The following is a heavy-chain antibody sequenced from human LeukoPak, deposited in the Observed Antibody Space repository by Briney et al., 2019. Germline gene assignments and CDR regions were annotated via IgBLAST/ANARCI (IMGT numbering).Heavy chain of an antibody. V-gene: IGHV4-59*02. CDR1: GGAVNSYY. Sequence: SETLSLTCTVSGGAVNSYYWSWIRQTPGKGLEWIGYISHSGNTDYAPSLKSRVTMSLDTSKNQFALKLSSVTAADTALYYCARGGYYGSGNDFRFDPWGQGTLVTVSS. CDR3: ARGGYYGSGNDFRFDP. J-gene: IGHJ5*02. D-gene: IGHD3-10*01. CDR2: ISHSGNT.